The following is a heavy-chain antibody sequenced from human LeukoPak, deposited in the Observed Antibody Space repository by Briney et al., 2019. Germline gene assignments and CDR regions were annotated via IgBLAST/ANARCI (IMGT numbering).Heavy chain of an antibody. CDR1: GGSISSYY. D-gene: IGHD2-2*01. Sequence: SETLSLTCTVSGGSISSYYWSWIRQPPGKGLEWIGYIYYSGSTNYNPSLKSRGTISVDTSKNQFSLKRSSVTAADTAVYYCARGPRGYCSSTSCRSTEYYYYMDVWGKGTTVTVSS. CDR2: IYYSGST. V-gene: IGHV4-59*01. CDR3: ARGPRGYCSSTSCRSTEYYYYMDV. J-gene: IGHJ6*03.